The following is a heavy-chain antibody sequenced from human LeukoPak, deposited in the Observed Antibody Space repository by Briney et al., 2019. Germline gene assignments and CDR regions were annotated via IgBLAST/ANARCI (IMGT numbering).Heavy chain of an antibody. D-gene: IGHD6-13*01. CDR2: INHSGSI. V-gene: IGHV4-34*01. Sequence: PSETLSLTCAVYGGSFSGYYWSWIRQPPGKGLEWIGEINHSGSINYNPSLKSRVTISVDTSKNQFSLKLSSVTAADTAVYYCAIPYSSSWEGNYWGQGTLVTVSS. CDR1: GGSFSGYY. J-gene: IGHJ4*02. CDR3: AIPYSSSWEGNY.